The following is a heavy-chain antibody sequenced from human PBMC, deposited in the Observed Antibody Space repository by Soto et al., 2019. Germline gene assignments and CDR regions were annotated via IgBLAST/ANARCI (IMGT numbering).Heavy chain of an antibody. CDR2: IYYSGST. D-gene: IGHD3-22*01. J-gene: IGHJ1*01. Sequence: QVQLQESGPGLVMPSQTLSLTCTVSGGSISSGAYYWSWIRQHPGKGLEWIGYIYYSGSTYYNPSLKSRVTISVDTSKNQFSLKLSSVTAADTAVYYCAIYDSSGSRGFQHWGQGTLVTVSS. V-gene: IGHV4-31*03. CDR3: AIYDSSGSRGFQH. CDR1: GGSISSGAYY.